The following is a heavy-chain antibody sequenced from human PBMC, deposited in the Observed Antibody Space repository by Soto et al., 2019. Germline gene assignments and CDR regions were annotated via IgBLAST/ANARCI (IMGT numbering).Heavy chain of an antibody. J-gene: IGHJ4*02. CDR3: AGGDYADY. D-gene: IGHD4-17*01. Sequence: PGGSLRLSCAASGFIFSSYWMTWVRQAPGKGLEWVANIKQDGSEKYYVDSVKGRFTISRDNAKNSVYLQMDSLRAEDTAVYYCAGGDYADYWGRGTLVTVSS. CDR1: GFIFSSYW. V-gene: IGHV3-7*01. CDR2: IKQDGSEK.